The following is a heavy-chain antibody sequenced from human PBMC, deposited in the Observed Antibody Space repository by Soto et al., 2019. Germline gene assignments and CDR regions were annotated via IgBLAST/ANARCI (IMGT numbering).Heavy chain of an antibody. CDR1: GGTFSSYA. V-gene: IGHV1-69*13. J-gene: IGHJ5*02. Sequence: GASVKVSCKASGGTFSSYAISWVRQAPGQGLEWMGGIIPIFGTANYAQKFQGRVTITADESTSTAYMELSSLRSEDTAVYYCASLRVAGGIKYNWFDPWGQGTLVTVSS. D-gene: IGHD3-3*01. CDR2: IIPIFGTA. CDR3: ASLRVAGGIKYNWFDP.